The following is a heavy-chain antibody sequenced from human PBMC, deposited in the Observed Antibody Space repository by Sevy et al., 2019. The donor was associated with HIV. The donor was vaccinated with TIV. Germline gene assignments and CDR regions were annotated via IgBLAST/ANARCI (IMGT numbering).Heavy chain of an antibody. J-gene: IGHJ6*02. V-gene: IGHV1-69*13. CDR1: GGTFSSYA. D-gene: IGHD6-13*01. Sequence: ASVKVSCKASGGTFSSYAISWVRQAPGQGLEWMGGIIHIFGTANYAQKFQGRVTITADESTSTAYMELSSLRSEDTAVYYCARPAALAAAATRYYYGMDVWGQGTTVTVSS. CDR2: IIHIFGTA. CDR3: ARPAALAAAATRYYYGMDV.